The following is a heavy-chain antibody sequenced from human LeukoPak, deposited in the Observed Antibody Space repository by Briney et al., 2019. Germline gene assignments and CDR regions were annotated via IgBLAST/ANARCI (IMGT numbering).Heavy chain of an antibody. CDR2: IYSGGST. J-gene: IGHJ4*02. Sequence: GGSLRLSCAASGFTFSSYEMNWVRQAPGKGLEWVSVIYSGGSTYYADSVKGRFTISRDNSKNMLYLQMNSLRAEDTAVYYCARGGKSGYYYGYWGQGTLVTVSS. D-gene: IGHD3-22*01. V-gene: IGHV3-53*01. CDR3: ARGGKSGYYYGY. CDR1: GFTFSSYE.